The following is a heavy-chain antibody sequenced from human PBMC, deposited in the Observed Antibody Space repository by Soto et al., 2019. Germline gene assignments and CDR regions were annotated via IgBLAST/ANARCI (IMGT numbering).Heavy chain of an antibody. D-gene: IGHD3-10*01. V-gene: IGHV4-30-2*01. Sequence: SETLSLTCAVSGGSISSGGYSWSWIRQPPGKGLEWIGYIYHSGSTYYNPSLKSRVTISVDRSKKQFSLKLSSVTAADTAVYYCARVWGGAFDIWGQGTMVTISS. CDR3: ARVWGGAFDI. CDR1: GGSISSGGYS. CDR2: IYHSGST. J-gene: IGHJ3*02.